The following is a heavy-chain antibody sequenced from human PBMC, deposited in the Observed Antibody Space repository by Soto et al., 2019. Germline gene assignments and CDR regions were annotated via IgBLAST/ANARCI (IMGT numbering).Heavy chain of an antibody. CDR3: ARGLSVTLFDN. V-gene: IGHV4-31*03. J-gene: IGHJ4*02. CDR1: GGSISTGGYY. CDR2: IYYSGST. Sequence: QVPLQESGPGLVKPSQTLSLTCTVSGGSISTGGYYWTWIRQHPGKGLEWIGYIYYSGSTYYNPSLKSRVTISVDTSKNQFSLKLSSVTAADTGVYYCARGLSVTLFDNWGQGTLVTVSS. D-gene: IGHD4-17*01.